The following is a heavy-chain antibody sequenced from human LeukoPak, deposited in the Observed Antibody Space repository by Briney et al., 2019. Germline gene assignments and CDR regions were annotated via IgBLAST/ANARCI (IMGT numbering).Heavy chain of an antibody. CDR1: GFTFSSYA. V-gene: IGHV3-23*01. CDR2: ISGSGGST. J-gene: IGHJ4*02. Sequence: PGGSLRLSCAASGFTFSSYAMSWVRQAPGKGLEWVSAISGSGGSTYYADPVKGRFTISRDNSKNTLYLQMNSLRAEDTAVYYCAKDPTPTYYYGSGSYCDYWGQGTLVTVSS. D-gene: IGHD3-10*01. CDR3: AKDPTPTYYYGSGSYCDY.